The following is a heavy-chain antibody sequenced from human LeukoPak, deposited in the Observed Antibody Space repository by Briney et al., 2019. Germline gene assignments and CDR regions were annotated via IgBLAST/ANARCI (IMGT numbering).Heavy chain of an antibody. V-gene: IGHV4-59*01. Sequence: TSETLSLTCTDSGGSISSYYWSWIRQPPGKGLEWIGYIYYSGSTNYNPSLKSRVTISLDTSKNQFSLKLSSVTAADTAVYYCARDHYDSSFDYWGQGTLVTVSS. CDR2: IYYSGST. CDR3: ARDHYDSSFDY. D-gene: IGHD3-22*01. J-gene: IGHJ4*02. CDR1: GGSISSYY.